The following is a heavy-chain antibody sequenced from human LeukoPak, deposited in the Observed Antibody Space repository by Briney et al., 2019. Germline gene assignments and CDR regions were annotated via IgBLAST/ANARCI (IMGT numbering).Heavy chain of an antibody. D-gene: IGHD1-26*01. J-gene: IGHJ4*02. V-gene: IGHV4-59*01. Sequence: PSETLSLTCTVSGGSISSYYWSWIRQPPGKGLEWIGYIYYSGSTNYNPSLKSRVTISVDTSKNQFSLKLSSVTAADTAVYYCARQRGGNYYYFDYWGQGTLVTVSS. CDR1: GGSISSYY. CDR2: IYYSGST. CDR3: ARQRGGNYYYFDY.